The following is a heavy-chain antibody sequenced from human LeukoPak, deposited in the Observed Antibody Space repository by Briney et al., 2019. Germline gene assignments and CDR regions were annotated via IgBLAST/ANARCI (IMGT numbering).Heavy chain of an antibody. CDR3: ARARASITIFGVVRTNAFDI. CDR2: INHSGST. CDR1: GGSFSGYY. Sequence: SETLSLTXAVYGGSFSGYYWSWIRQPPGKGVEWIGEINHSGSTNYNPSLKSRVTISVDTSKNQFSLKLSSVTAADTAVYYCARARASITIFGVVRTNAFDIWGQGTMVTVSS. J-gene: IGHJ3*02. V-gene: IGHV4-34*01. D-gene: IGHD3-3*01.